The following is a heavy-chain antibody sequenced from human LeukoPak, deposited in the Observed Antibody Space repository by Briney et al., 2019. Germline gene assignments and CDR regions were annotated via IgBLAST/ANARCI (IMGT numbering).Heavy chain of an antibody. J-gene: IGHJ4*02. CDR2: ISSSSSYI. CDR1: GFTFSSYS. D-gene: IGHD6-19*01. Sequence: PGGSLRLSCTASGFTFSSYSMNWVRQAPGKGLEWVSSISSSSSYIYYADSVKGRFTISRDNAKNSLYLQMNSLRAEDTAVYYCAKGSSGGGYFDYWGQGTLVTVSS. CDR3: AKGSSGGGYFDY. V-gene: IGHV3-21*01.